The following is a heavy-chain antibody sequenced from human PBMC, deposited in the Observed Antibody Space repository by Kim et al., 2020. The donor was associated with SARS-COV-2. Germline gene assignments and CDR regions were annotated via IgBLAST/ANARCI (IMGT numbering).Heavy chain of an antibody. CDR3: ASQLRITMIVVVHYAFDI. CDR1: GYTFTGYY. J-gene: IGHJ3*02. Sequence: ASVKVSCKASGYTFTGYYMHWVRQVPGQGLEWMGWINPNSGGTNYAQKFQGRVTMTRDTSISTAYMELSRLRSDDTAVYYCASQLRITMIVVVHYAFDIWGQGTMVTVSS. D-gene: IGHD3-22*01. V-gene: IGHV1-2*02. CDR2: INPNSGGT.